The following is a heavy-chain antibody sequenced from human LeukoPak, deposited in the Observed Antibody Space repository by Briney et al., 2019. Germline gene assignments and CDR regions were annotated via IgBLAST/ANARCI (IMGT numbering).Heavy chain of an antibody. J-gene: IGHJ4*02. Sequence: GGSLRLSCAASGFTFSNAWMSWVRQAPGKGLEWVGRIKSKTDGGTTDYAAPVKGRFTISRDDSKSTLYLQMNSLKTEDTAVYYCTTGRYFDWIDYWGQGTLVTVSS. CDR3: TTGRYFDWIDY. CDR2: IKSKTDGGTT. V-gene: IGHV3-15*01. D-gene: IGHD3-9*01. CDR1: GFTFSNAW.